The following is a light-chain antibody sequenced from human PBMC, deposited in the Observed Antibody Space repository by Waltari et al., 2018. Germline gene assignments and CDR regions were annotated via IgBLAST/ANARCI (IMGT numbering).Light chain of an antibody. V-gene: IGLV2-14*01. CDR2: EVS. CDR3: SSYTSSSTS. CDR1: SSDVGGYNY. Sequence: QSPLTQPASVSGSPGQSITISCTGTSSDVGGYNYVSWYQPHPGKAPKLMIYEVSNRPSGVANRFSGSKSGNTASLTISGLQAEDEADYYCSSYTSSSTSFGTGTKVTVL. J-gene: IGLJ1*01.